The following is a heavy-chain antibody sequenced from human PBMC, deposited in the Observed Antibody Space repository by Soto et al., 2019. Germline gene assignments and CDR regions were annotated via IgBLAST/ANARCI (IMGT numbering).Heavy chain of an antibody. CDR1: VFTFISYG. CDR3: AKALIVVVVLDV. CDR2: ISYDGSNK. D-gene: IGHD2-2*01. Sequence: GGSLRLSCASSVFTFISYGMHWVRQAPGKGLEWVAVISYDGSNKYYADSVKGRFTISRDNSKNTLYLQMNSLRAEDTAVYYCAKALIVVVVLDVWGQGTTVTVSS. V-gene: IGHV3-30*18. J-gene: IGHJ6*02.